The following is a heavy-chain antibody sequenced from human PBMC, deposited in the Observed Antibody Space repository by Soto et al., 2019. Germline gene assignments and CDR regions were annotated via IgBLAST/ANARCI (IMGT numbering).Heavy chain of an antibody. CDR2: ISYDGSNK. CDR3: ARDRSGWVDY. J-gene: IGHJ4*02. D-gene: IGHD6-19*01. Sequence: XGSLRLSFAAAGFTFSSYAMHWVHQAPGKGLEWVAVISYDGSNKYYADSVKGRFTISRDNSKNTLYLQMNSLRAEDTAVYYCARDRSGWVDYWGQGPLVTVSS. CDR1: GFTFSSYA. V-gene: IGHV3-30-3*01.